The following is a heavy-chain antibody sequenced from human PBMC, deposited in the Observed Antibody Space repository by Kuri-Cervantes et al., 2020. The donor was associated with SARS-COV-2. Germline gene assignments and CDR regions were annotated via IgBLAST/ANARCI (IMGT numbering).Heavy chain of an antibody. CDR3: ARGGMTTVTEDAFDI. CDR2: IYYSGST. V-gene: IGHV4-39*01. D-gene: IGHD4-17*01. CDR1: GGSISSSSYY. J-gene: IGHJ3*02. Sequence: SETLSLTCTVSGGSISSSSYYWGWIRQPPGKGLEWIGSIYYSGSTYYNPSLKSRVTISVDTSKNQFSLKLSSVTAADTAVYYCARGGMTTVTEDAFDIWGQGTMVTVSS.